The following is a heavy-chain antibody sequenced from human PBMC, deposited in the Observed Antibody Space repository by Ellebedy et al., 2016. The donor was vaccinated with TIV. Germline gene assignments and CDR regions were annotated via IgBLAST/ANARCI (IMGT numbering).Heavy chain of an antibody. J-gene: IGHJ5*02. D-gene: IGHD4-17*01. CDR1: GFTFSSYW. CDR2: IKQDGSEK. Sequence: GESLKISXGASGFTFSSYWMSGVRQAQGKGLELVANIKQDGSEKYDVDSVKGRFTISRDNAKNSLYLQMNSLRAEDTAVYYCARLQMTTTFNWFDPWGQGTLVTVSS. CDR3: ARLQMTTTFNWFDP. V-gene: IGHV3-7*03.